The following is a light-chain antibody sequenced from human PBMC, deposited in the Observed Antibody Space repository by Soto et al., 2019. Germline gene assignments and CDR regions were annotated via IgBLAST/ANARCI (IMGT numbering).Light chain of an antibody. CDR1: SSNIGAGYD. CDR3: QSYDSSLSGVV. J-gene: IGLJ2*01. CDR2: GNN. Sequence: QSVRTQPPSESRAPGQRVTISCTGSSSNIGAGYDVHWYQQLPGTAPKLLIYGNNNRPSGVPDRFSGSKSGTSASLAITGLQAEDEAYYYCQSYDSSLSGVVFGGGTKLTLL. V-gene: IGLV1-40*01.